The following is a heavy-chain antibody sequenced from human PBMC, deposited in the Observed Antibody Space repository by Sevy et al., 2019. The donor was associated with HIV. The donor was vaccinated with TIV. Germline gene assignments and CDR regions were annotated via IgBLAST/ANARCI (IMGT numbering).Heavy chain of an antibody. CDR1: GFTFDDYA. J-gene: IGHJ4*02. V-gene: IGHV3-9*01. CDR2: ISWNSGSI. Sequence: GGSLRLSCAASGFTFDDYAMHWVRQAPGKGLEWVSGISWNSGSIGYADSVKGRFTISRDNAKNSLYLQMNSLRAEDTGLYYCAKDHRQAQRITMVRGVSLDYWGQGTLVTVSS. D-gene: IGHD3-10*01. CDR3: AKDHRQAQRITMVRGVSLDY.